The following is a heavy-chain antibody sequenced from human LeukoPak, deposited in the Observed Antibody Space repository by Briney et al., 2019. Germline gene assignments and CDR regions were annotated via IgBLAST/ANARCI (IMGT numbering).Heavy chain of an antibody. V-gene: IGHV1-18*01. D-gene: IGHD3-22*01. Sequence: ASVKVSCKASGGTFSSYAISWVRQAPGQGLEWMGWISAYNGNTNYAQKLQGRVTMTTDTSTSTAYMELRSLRSDDTAVYYCARVDSSGYPFDYWGQGTLVTVSS. CDR2: ISAYNGNT. CDR1: GGTFSSYA. CDR3: ARVDSSGYPFDY. J-gene: IGHJ4*02.